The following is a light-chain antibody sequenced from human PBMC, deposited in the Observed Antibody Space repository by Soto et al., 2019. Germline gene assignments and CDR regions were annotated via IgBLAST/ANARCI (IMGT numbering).Light chain of an antibody. CDR1: QSVLSSSNNKNF. V-gene: IGKV4-1*01. J-gene: IGKJ2*01. Sequence: DIVMTQSPDSLAVSLGERATINCKSSQSVLSSSNNKNFLAWYQQKPGQSPKLLIYWASTRESGVPDRFSGSGSGTDFTLTISSLQAEDVAVCYCQQYYSIPYTFGQGTKLEIK. CDR3: QQYYSIPYT. CDR2: WAS.